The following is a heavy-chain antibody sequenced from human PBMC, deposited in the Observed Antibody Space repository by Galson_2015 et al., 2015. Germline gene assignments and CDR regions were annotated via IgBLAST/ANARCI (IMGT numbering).Heavy chain of an antibody. CDR2: IYSGGNA. V-gene: IGHV4-61*01. D-gene: IGHD3-16*01. J-gene: IGHJ4*02. CDR1: GGSVSSGSYY. CDR3: ASSLDYYHSRDY. Sequence: SETLSLTCSVSGGSVSSGSYYWNWLRQPPGKGLEWIGYIYSGGNANYNPSLKSRATISVDASMNQFALKLNSVTAADTAVYYCASSLDYYHSRDYWGQGALVTVSS.